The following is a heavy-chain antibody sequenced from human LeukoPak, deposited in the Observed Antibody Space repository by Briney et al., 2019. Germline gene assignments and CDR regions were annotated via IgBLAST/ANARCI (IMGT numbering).Heavy chain of an antibody. CDR2: IYYSVST. CDR1: GGSISSSSYY. CDR3: ARSKDILTGYCFDY. Sequence: SETLSLTCTVSGGSISSSSYYWGWIRQPPGKGLEWIGSIYYSVSTYDNPSLESRVTISVDTSKNQFSLKLSSVTAADTAVYYCARSKDILTGYCFDYWGQGTLVTVSP. V-gene: IGHV4-39*07. D-gene: IGHD3-9*01. J-gene: IGHJ4*02.